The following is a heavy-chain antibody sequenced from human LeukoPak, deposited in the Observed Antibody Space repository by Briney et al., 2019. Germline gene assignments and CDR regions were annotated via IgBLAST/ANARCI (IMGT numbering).Heavy chain of an antibody. CDR2: ISDSDDT. CDR1: GFTFSTYA. V-gene: IGHV3-23*01. CDR3: AKMLYSILKHGEPYDH. Sequence: GGSPRLSCAASGFTFSTYAMSWVRQAPGKGLEWVSGISDSDDTYYTDSVKGRFTVSRDNSKNTLYLQMNSLGAEDTAVYYCAKMLYSILKHGEPYDHWGQGTLVTVSS. D-gene: IGHD6-13*01. J-gene: IGHJ4*02.